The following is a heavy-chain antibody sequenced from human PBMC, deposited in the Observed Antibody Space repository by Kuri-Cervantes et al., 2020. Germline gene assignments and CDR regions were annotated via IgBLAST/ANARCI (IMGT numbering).Heavy chain of an antibody. CDR2: ISSSSSYI. J-gene: IGHJ4*02. Sequence: GGSLRLSCAASGFTFSDYHMSWIRQAPGKGLEWVSYISSSSSYIYYADSVKGRFTISRDNAKNSLYLQMNSLSDEDTAVYYCAREDNWGFDYWGQGTPVTVSS. CDR3: AREDNWGFDY. V-gene: IGHV3-11*06. D-gene: IGHD1-1*01. CDR1: GFTFSDYH.